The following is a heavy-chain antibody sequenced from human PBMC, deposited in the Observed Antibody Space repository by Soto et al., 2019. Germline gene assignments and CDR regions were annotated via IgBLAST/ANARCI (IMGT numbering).Heavy chain of an antibody. V-gene: IGHV4-39*01. CDR3: ARTYVTDAVVVPASKDYMDV. D-gene: IGHD2-2*01. Sequence: QLQLQESGPGLVKPSETLSLTCTVSGGSISSSSSSWGWIRQPPGKGLEWLGIISYSGSTYYSPSLKSRVTISVDASKNLFSLKLSSVTAADTAVYYCARTYVTDAVVVPASKDYMDVWGKGTTVTVSS. CDR2: ISYSGST. CDR1: GGSISSSSSS. J-gene: IGHJ6*03.